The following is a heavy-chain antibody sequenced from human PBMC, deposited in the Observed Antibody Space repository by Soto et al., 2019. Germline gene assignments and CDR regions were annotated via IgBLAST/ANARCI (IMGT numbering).Heavy chain of an antibody. D-gene: IGHD2-15*01. CDR1: GGTFSRDA. J-gene: IGHJ5*02. CDR3: ARGVVVVAASQLGWFDP. CDR2: IIPMFGTA. Sequence: QVQLVQSGAEVKKPGSSVKASCKASGGTFSRDAISWVRQAPGQGLEWMGGIIPMFGTAKYVQKFQGRLTITADESTTTAYMELRSLRSDDTAVYYCARGVVVVAASQLGWFDPWGQGTLVTVSS. V-gene: IGHV1-69*01.